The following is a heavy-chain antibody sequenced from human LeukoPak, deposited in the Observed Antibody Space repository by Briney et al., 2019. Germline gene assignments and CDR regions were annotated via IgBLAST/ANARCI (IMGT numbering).Heavy chain of an antibody. D-gene: IGHD2-2*03. J-gene: IGHJ6*02. CDR1: GFTFSSYA. CDR2: ISYDGSNK. Sequence: PGRSLRLSCAASGFTFSSYAMHWVRQAPGKGLEWVAVISYDGSNKYYADSVKGRFTISRDNAKNSLYLQMNSLRAEDTAVYYCARDLGYCSSSSCSYYGMDVWGRGTTVTVSS. V-gene: IGHV3-30-3*01. CDR3: ARDLGYCSSSSCSYYGMDV.